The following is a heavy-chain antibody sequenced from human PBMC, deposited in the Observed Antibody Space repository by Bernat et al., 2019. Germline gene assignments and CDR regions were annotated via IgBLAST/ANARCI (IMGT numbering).Heavy chain of an antibody. V-gene: IGHV3-33*01. Sequence: QVHLVESGGGVVQPGRSLRLSCAASEFTFSSYVMHWVRQAPGKGLEWVAVIWYDGSNEYYADSVKGRFTNTRDKSESRLYVRVKRLGAEGTAVYYCAREVGMGRFEYWGQGTLVTVSS. CDR3: AREVGMGRFEY. CDR2: IWYDGSNE. D-gene: IGHD1-26*01. CDR1: EFTFSSYV. J-gene: IGHJ4*02.